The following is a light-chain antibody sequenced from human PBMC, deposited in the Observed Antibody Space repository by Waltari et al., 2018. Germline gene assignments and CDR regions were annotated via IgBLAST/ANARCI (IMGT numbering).Light chain of an antibody. CDR2: AAS. Sequence: DIQMTQSPSSVSASVGDRVTISCRASHDISSYLAWYQQKPGNAPKLPIYAASSWLSGVPSRFSGSGSGTDFTLTISSLQADDSATYYCQQGKTFPLTFGGGTKVEI. V-gene: IGKV1-12*01. J-gene: IGKJ4*01. CDR1: HDISSY. CDR3: QQGKTFPLT.